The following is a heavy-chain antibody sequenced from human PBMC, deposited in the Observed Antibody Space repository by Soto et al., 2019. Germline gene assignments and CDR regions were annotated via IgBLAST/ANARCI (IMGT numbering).Heavy chain of an antibody. D-gene: IGHD6-13*01. CDR2: ISSSSHYI. V-gene: IGHV3-21*01. CDR3: GRDTAAAGTGLDY. Sequence: EVQLVESGGGLVKPGGSLRLSCAASGFTFSTYSMNWVRQAPGRGLEWVSSISSSSHYIYYADSLKGRFTISRDNAKNSLYLQLNSLRVEDTAVYYCGRDTAAAGTGLDYWGQGTLVTVSS. J-gene: IGHJ4*02. CDR1: GFTFSTYS.